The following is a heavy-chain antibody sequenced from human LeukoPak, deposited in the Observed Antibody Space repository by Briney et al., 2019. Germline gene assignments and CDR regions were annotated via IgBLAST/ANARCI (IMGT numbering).Heavy chain of an antibody. D-gene: IGHD6-13*01. CDR2: ISGSGGST. Sequence: GGSLRLSCAASGFTFSSYAMSWVRQAPGKGLEWVSAISGSGGSTYYADSVKGRFAISRDNTKNTLYLQMNSLRAEDTAVYYCAKPIAAAGTSPRNYFDYWGQGTLVTVSS. CDR1: GFTFSSYA. CDR3: AKPIAAAGTSPRNYFDY. J-gene: IGHJ4*02. V-gene: IGHV3-23*01.